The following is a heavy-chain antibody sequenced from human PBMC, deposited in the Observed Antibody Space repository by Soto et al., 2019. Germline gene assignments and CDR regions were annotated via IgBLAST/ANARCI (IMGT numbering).Heavy chain of an antibody. CDR2: VSHDGKSG. V-gene: IGHV3-30*14. CDR1: GFTFSSYA. D-gene: IGHD3-16*01. Sequence: QVQLVESGGGVVQPGRSLRLSCAASGFTFSSYAMHWVRRAPGKGLEWVAAVSHDGKSGFYADSVSGRFTVYRDNSNNLVYLQMDRLRPEDTALFYCARLDKFYGCWSWGQGTAVTVSS. CDR3: ARLDKFYGCWS. J-gene: IGHJ4*02.